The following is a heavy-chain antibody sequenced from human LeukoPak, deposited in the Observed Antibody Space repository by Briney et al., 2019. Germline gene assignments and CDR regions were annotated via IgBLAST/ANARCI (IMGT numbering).Heavy chain of an antibody. D-gene: IGHD1-26*01. J-gene: IGHJ5*02. CDR1: GGSISSSNW. CDR2: IYTSGST. Sequence: SETLSLTCAVSGGSISSSNWWSWIRQPAGKGLEWIGRIYTSGSTNYNPSLKSRVTMSVDTSKNQLSLKLTSVTAADTAVYYCARDSAPGVGAGAWGQGTLVTVSS. CDR3: ARDSAPGVGAGA. V-gene: IGHV4-4*07.